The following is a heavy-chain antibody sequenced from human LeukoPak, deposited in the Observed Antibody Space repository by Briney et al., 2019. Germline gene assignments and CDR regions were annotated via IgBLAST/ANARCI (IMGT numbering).Heavy chain of an antibody. J-gene: IGHJ3*02. CDR1: GFTFSSYW. CDR3: ASGSGYYLDAFDI. V-gene: IGHV3-7*01. Sequence: GGSLRPSCAASGFTFSSYWMSWVRQAPEKGLEWVANIKGDESEKYYVDSVKGRFTISRDNAKNSLYLQMNSLRAEDTAVYYCASGSGYYLDAFDIWGQGTMVTVT. CDR2: IKGDESEK. D-gene: IGHD3-22*01.